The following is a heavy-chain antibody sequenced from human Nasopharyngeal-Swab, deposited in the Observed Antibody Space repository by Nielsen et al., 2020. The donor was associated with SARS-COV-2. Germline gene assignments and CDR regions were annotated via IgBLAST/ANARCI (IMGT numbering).Heavy chain of an antibody. V-gene: IGHV3-15*01. CDR3: TTGTVNDYGDPQASHYYYYGMDV. CDR2: IKSKTDGGTT. D-gene: IGHD4-17*01. J-gene: IGHJ6*02. Sequence: WIRQPPGKGLEWVGRIKSKTDGGTTDYAAPVKGRFTIPRDDSKNTLYLQMNSLKTEDTAVYYCTTGTVNDYGDPQASHYYYYGMDVWGQGTTVTVSS.